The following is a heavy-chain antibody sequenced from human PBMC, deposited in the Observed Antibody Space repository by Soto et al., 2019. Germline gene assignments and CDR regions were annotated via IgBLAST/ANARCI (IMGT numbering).Heavy chain of an antibody. V-gene: IGHV1-69*01. D-gene: IGHD2-15*01. J-gene: IGHJ6*02. Sequence: QVQLVQSGAEVKKPGSSVRVSCKASGGTFSTHAISWVRQAPGRGPEWIGGIIPMYGSRKYAPNFQGRVTMIADASTHTAAMELSCLRSEDTAVYYGVRDPYVDYFVRIGYYGLDVWGQGITVTVSS. CDR2: IIPMYGSR. CDR3: VRDPYVDYFVRIGYYGLDV. CDR1: GGTFSTHA.